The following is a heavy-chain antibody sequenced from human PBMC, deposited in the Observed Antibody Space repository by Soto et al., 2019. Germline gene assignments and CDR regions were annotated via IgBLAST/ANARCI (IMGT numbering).Heavy chain of an antibody. Sequence: QLQLQESGPGLVKPSETLSLTCTVSGGSISSFNYFWGWIRQPPGKGLEWIGSLYYSGNTYYNPSLQSRVTISVDTPKKQSTLTLRSVTAADTAVYYCARGGGSTFNWFDPWGQGTLVTVSP. CDR2: LYYSGNT. V-gene: IGHV4-39*01. J-gene: IGHJ5*02. CDR1: GGSISSFNYF. CDR3: ARGGGSTFNWFDP. D-gene: IGHD2-15*01.